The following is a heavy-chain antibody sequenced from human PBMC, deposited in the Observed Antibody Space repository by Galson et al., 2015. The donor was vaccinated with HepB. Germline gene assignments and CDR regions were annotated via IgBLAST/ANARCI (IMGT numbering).Heavy chain of an antibody. V-gene: IGHV1-69*13. D-gene: IGHD6-19*01. CDR2: IIPIFGTA. CDR3: ASGAAVAGPCNFDY. J-gene: IGHJ4*02. CDR1: GGTFSSYA. Sequence: SVKVSCKASGGTFSSYAISWVRQAPGQGLEWVGGIIPIFGTANYAQKFQGRVTITADESTSTAYMELSSLRSEDTAVYYCASGAAVAGPCNFDYWGQGTLVTVSS.